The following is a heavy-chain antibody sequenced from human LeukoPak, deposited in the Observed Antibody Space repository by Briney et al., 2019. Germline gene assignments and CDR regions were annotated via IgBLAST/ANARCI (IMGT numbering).Heavy chain of an antibody. CDR3: ARAFDILTGYYTDPAFDY. CDR1: GFTFSSYS. D-gene: IGHD3-9*01. V-gene: IGHV3-21*01. CDR2: ISSSSSYI. J-gene: IGHJ4*02. Sequence: PGGSLRLSCAASGFTFSSYSMNWVRQAPGKGLEWVSSISSSSSYIYYADSVKGRFTISRDNAKNSLYLQMNSLRAEDTAVYYCARAFDILTGYYTDPAFDYWGQGTLVTVSS.